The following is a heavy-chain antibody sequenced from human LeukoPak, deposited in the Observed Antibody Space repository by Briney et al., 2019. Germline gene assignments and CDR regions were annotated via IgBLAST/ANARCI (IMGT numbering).Heavy chain of an antibody. CDR3: ARSPPYYDILTRYAFDI. CDR1: GGSFSGYY. V-gene: IGHV4-34*01. Sequence: SETLSLTCAVYGGSFSGYYWSWIRQPPGKGLEWIGEINHSGSTNYNPSLKSRVTISVDTSKNQFSLKLSSVTAADTAVYYCARSPPYYDILTRYAFDIWGQGTMVTVSS. D-gene: IGHD3-9*01. J-gene: IGHJ3*02. CDR2: INHSGST.